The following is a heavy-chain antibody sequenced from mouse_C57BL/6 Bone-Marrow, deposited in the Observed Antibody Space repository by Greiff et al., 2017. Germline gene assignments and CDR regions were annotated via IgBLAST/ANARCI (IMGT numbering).Heavy chain of an antibody. CDR1: GFTFSSYA. CDR2: ISDGGSYT. CDR3: ARDKDYHYYAMDY. J-gene: IGHJ4*01. D-gene: IGHD1-1*02. Sequence: EVKLVESGGGLVKPGGSLKLSCAASGFTFSSYAMSWVRQTPEKRLEWVATISDGGSYTYYPDNVKGRFTISRANAKNNLYLQMSHLKTEDTAMYYCARDKDYHYYAMDYWGQGTSVTVSS. V-gene: IGHV5-4*01.